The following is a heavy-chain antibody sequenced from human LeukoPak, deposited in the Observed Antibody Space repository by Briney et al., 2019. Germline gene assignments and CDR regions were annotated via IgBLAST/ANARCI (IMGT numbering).Heavy chain of an antibody. Sequence: GGSLRLSCAASGFTFSSYGMHWVRQAPGEGLEWVAVIWYGGSNKYYADSVKGRFTISRDNSKNTLYLQMNSLRAEDTAVYYCAKGGGSSTGGNWFDPWGQGTLVTVSS. CDR3: AKGGGSSTGGNWFDP. CDR2: IWYGGSNK. V-gene: IGHV3-30*02. J-gene: IGHJ5*02. D-gene: IGHD2-2*01. CDR1: GFTFSSYG.